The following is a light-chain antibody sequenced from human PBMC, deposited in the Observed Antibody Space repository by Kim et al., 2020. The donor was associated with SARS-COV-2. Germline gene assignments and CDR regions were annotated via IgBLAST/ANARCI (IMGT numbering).Light chain of an antibody. J-gene: IGKJ4*01. V-gene: IGKV3-11*01. CDR3: QQRSNWPPT. Sequence: LSPGERAPLSCRASPGVSSYLAWYQQRTGQAPRLLIYDASNRATGIPARFSGSGSGIDFTLTISSLEPEDFAVYYCQQRSNWPPTFGGGTKVDIK. CDR2: DAS. CDR1: PGVSSY.